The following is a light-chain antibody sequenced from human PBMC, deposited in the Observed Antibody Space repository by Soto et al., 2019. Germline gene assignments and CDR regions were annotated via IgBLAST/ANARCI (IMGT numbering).Light chain of an antibody. V-gene: IGKV1-5*03. Sequence: DIQMTQSPSTLSASVGDRVTITCRASQSISSWLAWYQQKPGKAPKLLIYKASTLESGVPSRFSGSGSGTEFTLTISSLQPDDVATYYCQQYSSYLFTFGPGTKVDIK. J-gene: IGKJ3*01. CDR3: QQYSSYLFT. CDR2: KAS. CDR1: QSISSW.